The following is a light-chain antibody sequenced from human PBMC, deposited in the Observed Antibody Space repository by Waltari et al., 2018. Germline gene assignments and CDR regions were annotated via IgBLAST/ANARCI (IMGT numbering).Light chain of an antibody. V-gene: IGLV8-61*01. CDR2: KSN. CDR1: SGSVSSTSY. CDR3: LMYMGSGIWV. J-gene: IGLJ3*02. Sequence: QTVVTQEPSLSVSPGGTVTPTFALRSGSVSSTSYVSWYQQTPGQAPRTLIYKSNPRSSGVPDRFSGSTLGNKAALTITGAQADDESDYYCLMYMGSGIWVFGGGTKLT.